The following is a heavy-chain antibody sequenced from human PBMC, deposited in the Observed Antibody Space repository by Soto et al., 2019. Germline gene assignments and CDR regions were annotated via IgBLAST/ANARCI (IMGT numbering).Heavy chain of an antibody. D-gene: IGHD5-18*01. CDR1: GYTFTVYA. Sequence: VSLVKVYCKASGYTFTVYAMHWVRKAPGQRLEWMGWINAGNGNTKYSQKFQGRVTITRDTSASTAYMELSSLRSEDTAVYYCARSPGYSYGDYWGQGTLVTVSS. J-gene: IGHJ4*02. CDR2: INAGNGNT. V-gene: IGHV1-3*01. CDR3: ARSPGYSYGDY.